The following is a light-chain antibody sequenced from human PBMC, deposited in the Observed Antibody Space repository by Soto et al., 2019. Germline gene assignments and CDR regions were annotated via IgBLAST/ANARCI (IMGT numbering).Light chain of an antibody. CDR2: DVS. CDR1: SSDVGGYNY. J-gene: IGLJ1*01. CDR3: SSYTSSSTLEV. V-gene: IGLV2-14*01. Sequence: QSVLTQPASVSGSPGQSITISCTGTSSDVGGYNYVSWYQQHPGKAPKLMIYDVSNRPSGVSNRFSGSKSGNTASLTISGLQAEYEADYYCSSYTSSSTLEVFGTGTRSPS.